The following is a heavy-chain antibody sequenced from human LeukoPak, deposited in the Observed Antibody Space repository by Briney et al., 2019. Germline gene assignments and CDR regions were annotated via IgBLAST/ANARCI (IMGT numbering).Heavy chain of an antibody. J-gene: IGHJ3*02. CDR2: IYHSGST. V-gene: IGHV4-38-2*01. Sequence: SETLSLTCAVSGYSISSGYYWGWVRQPPGKGLEWIGSIYHSGSTYYNPSLKSRVTISVDTSKNQFSLKLSSVTAADTAVYYCARFDVDTAMVDAFDIWGQGTMVTVSS. CDR1: GYSISSGYY. D-gene: IGHD5-18*01. CDR3: ARFDVDTAMVDAFDI.